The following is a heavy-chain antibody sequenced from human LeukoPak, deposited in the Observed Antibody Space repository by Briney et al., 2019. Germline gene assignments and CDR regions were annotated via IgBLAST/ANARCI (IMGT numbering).Heavy chain of an antibody. CDR1: RFTFSSYG. CDR2: ISYDGSNK. Sequence: GGSLRLSCAASRFTFSSYGMHWVRQAPGKGLEWVAVISYDGSNKYYADSVKGRFTISRDNSKNTPYLQMNSLRAEDTAVYYCAKDLNPLLRFLAGWGQGTLVTVSS. J-gene: IGHJ4*02. V-gene: IGHV3-30*18. D-gene: IGHD3-3*01. CDR3: AKDLNPLLRFLAG.